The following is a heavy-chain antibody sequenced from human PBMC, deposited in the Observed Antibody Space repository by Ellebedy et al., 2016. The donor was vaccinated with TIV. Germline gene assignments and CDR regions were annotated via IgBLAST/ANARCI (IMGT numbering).Heavy chain of an antibody. J-gene: IGHJ3*02. Sequence: GESLKISCAASGFTFSSYWMHWVRQAPGKGLVWVSRINSDGSSTSYADSVKGRFTISRDNAKNTLYLQMNSLRAEDTAVYYCARGLCSSTSCGDAFDIWGQGTMVTVSS. V-gene: IGHV3-74*01. D-gene: IGHD2-2*01. CDR2: INSDGSST. CDR3: ARGLCSSTSCGDAFDI. CDR1: GFTFSSYW.